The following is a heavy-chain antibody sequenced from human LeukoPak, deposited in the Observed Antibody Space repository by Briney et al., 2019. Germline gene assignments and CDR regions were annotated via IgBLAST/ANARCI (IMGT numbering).Heavy chain of an antibody. V-gene: IGHV4-34*01. CDR2: IYYSGST. CDR1: GGSFSGYY. D-gene: IGHD2-21*01. CDR3: AETGSRDYWYFDL. J-gene: IGHJ2*01. Sequence: SETLSLTCAVYGGSFSGYYWSWIRQPPGKGLEWIGNIYYSGSTYYNPSLKSRVTISVDTSKNQFSLKLSSVTAADTAVYYCAETGSRDYWYFDLWGRGTLVTVSS.